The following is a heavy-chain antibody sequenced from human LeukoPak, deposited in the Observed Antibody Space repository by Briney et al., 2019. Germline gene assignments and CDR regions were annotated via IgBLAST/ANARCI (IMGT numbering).Heavy chain of an antibody. CDR2: ISGSGGST. Sequence: SGGSLRLSCAASGFTFSSYAMSWVRQAPGKGLEWVSAISGSGGSTYYADSVKGRFTISRDNSKNTLYLQMNSLRAEDTAVYYCAKDLADYGDYTFDYWGQGTLVTVSS. CDR1: GFTFSSYA. D-gene: IGHD4-17*01. V-gene: IGHV3-23*01. J-gene: IGHJ4*02. CDR3: AKDLADYGDYTFDY.